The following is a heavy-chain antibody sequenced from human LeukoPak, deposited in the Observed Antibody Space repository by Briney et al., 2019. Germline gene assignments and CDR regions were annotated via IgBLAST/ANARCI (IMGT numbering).Heavy chain of an antibody. Sequence: PVGSLRLSCAASGFTFSNYGMHWVRQSPGKGLEWVAFIRYDGSNKYYADSVKGRFTISRDNSKNTLYLQMNSLRAEDTAVYYCAKGSSYGDYFVGYYYYMDVWGKGTTVTISS. CDR1: GFTFSNYG. V-gene: IGHV3-30*02. D-gene: IGHD4-17*01. CDR2: IRYDGSNK. CDR3: AKGSSYGDYFVGYYYYMDV. J-gene: IGHJ6*03.